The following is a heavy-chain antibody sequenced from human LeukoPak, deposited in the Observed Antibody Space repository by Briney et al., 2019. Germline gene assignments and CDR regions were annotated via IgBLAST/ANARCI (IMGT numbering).Heavy chain of an antibody. CDR1: GGSISSHY. Sequence: SETLSLTCTVSGGSISSHYWSWIRQPPGKGLEWIGYIHYSGSTNYNPSLKSRVTISVDTSKNQFSLKLSSVTAADTAVYYCARKMGAAAGDLFDYWGQGTLVTVSS. D-gene: IGHD6-13*01. V-gene: IGHV4-59*11. CDR3: ARKMGAAAGDLFDY. CDR2: IHYSGST. J-gene: IGHJ4*02.